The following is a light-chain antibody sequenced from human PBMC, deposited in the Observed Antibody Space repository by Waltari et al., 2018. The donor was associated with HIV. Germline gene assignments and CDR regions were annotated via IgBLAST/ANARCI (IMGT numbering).Light chain of an antibody. Sequence: QSVLTQSPSTSASPGQRVTISCSGTSSNIGNNFVSWYQRLPGTAPKLLIFRNNPRPSGVPDRFAGSKSDTSASLVISVLRSEDEAEYFCAVWDGSLSAWLFGGGTKVAVL. CDR2: RNN. CDR3: AVWDGSLSAWL. J-gene: IGLJ3*02. CDR1: SSNIGNNF. V-gene: IGLV1-47*01.